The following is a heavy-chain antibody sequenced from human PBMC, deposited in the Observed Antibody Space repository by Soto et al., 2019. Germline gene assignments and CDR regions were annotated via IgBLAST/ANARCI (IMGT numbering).Heavy chain of an antibody. D-gene: IGHD2-15*01. CDR2: IIPVFGRV. Sequence: ASVKVSCKASGGSFNTYAISWVRQAPGQGLEWMGGIIPVFGRVSYAQNFQGRLTITADDSTSTAYLELRSLRSDDTALYYCAGLALGYCSSSTCPPDYWGQGTLVTVS. CDR3: AGLALGYCSSSTCPPDY. V-gene: IGHV1-69*13. J-gene: IGHJ4*02. CDR1: GGSFNTYA.